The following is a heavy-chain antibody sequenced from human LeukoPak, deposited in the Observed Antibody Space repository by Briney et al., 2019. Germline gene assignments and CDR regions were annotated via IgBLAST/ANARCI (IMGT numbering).Heavy chain of an antibody. V-gene: IGHV3-7*01. J-gene: IGHJ6*02. Sequence: PGGSLRLSCAASGFTFSSYWMSWVRQAPGKGLEWVANIKQDGSEKYYVGSVKGRFTISRDNAKNSLYLQMNSLRAEDTAVYYCARGSGYYYYYYGMDVWGQGTTVTVSS. CDR3: ARGSGYYYYYYGMDV. CDR1: GFTFSSYW. D-gene: IGHD3-22*01. CDR2: IKQDGSEK.